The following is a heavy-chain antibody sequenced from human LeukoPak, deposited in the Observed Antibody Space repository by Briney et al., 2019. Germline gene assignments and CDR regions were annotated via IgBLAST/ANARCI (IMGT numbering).Heavy chain of an antibody. D-gene: IGHD2-15*01. Sequence: GGSLRLSCTASGFAFSNYAMSWVRQAPGKGLEWVSTISGSDGSTYYADSVKGRFTISRDNSKNTLYLQMNSLRVEDTAIYYCAKGRGYCTGGSCYSDYWGQGTLVTVSS. J-gene: IGHJ4*02. CDR1: GFAFSNYA. V-gene: IGHV3-23*01. CDR2: ISGSDGST. CDR3: AKGRGYCTGGSCYSDY.